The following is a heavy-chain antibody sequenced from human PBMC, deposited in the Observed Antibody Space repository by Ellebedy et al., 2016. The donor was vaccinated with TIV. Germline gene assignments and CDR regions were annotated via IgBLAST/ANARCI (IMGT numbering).Heavy chain of an antibody. D-gene: IGHD6-19*01. V-gene: IGHV3-48*04. CDR2: ISSSSSTI. J-gene: IGHJ4*02. Sequence: GESLKISXAASGFTFSSYSMNWVRQAPGKGLEWVSYISSSSSTIYYADSVKGRFTISRDNAKNSLYLQMNSLRAEDTAVYYCAREGPIAAVAGGFDYWGQGTLVTVSS. CDR1: GFTFSSYS. CDR3: AREGPIAAVAGGFDY.